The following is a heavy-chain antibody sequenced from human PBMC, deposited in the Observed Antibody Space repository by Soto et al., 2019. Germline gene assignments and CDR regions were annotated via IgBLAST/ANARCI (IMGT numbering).Heavy chain of an antibody. CDR3: AKTPRQGHTKTYYYYYGMDV. CDR1: GFTFSSYG. Sequence: QVQLVESGGGVVQPGRSLRLSCAASGFTFSSYGMHWVRQAPGKGLEWVAVISYDGSNKYYADSVKGRFTISRDNSKNTLYLQMNSLRAEYTAVYYCAKTPRQGHTKTYYYYYGMDVWGQGTTVTVSS. J-gene: IGHJ6*02. V-gene: IGHV3-30*18. CDR2: ISYDGSNK.